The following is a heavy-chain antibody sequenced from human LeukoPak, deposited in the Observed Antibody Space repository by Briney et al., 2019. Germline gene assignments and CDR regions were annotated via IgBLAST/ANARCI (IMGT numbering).Heavy chain of an antibody. Sequence: PSETLSLTCTVSGGSVSSGSYYWSWIRQPPGKGLEWIGYIYYSGSTNYDPSLKSRVTISVDTSKNQFSLKLSSVTAADTAVYYCARVLVERGWFGEFLYYFDYWGQGTLVTVSS. D-gene: IGHD3-10*01. V-gene: IGHV4-61*01. CDR2: IYYSGST. CDR3: ARVLVERGWFGEFLYYFDY. J-gene: IGHJ4*02. CDR1: GGSVSSGSYY.